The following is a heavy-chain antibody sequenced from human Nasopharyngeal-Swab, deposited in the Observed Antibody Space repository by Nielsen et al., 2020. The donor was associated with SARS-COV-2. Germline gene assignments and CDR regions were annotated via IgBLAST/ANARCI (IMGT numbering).Heavy chain of an antibody. V-gene: IGHV4-31*03. CDR1: GGSISSGGYY. Sequence: SETLSLTCTVSGGSISSGGYYWSWIRQHPGKGLEWIGYIYYSGSTYYNPSLKSRVTISVDTSKNQFSLKLSSVTAAGTAVYYCARSHSGYDLSFDYWGQGTLVTVSS. CDR2: IYYSGST. J-gene: IGHJ4*02. D-gene: IGHD5-12*01. CDR3: ARSHSGYDLSFDY.